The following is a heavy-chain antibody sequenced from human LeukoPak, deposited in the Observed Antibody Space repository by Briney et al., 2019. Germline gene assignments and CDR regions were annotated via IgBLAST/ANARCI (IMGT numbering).Heavy chain of an antibody. CDR2: IKQDRSEK. V-gene: IGHV3-7*01. D-gene: IGHD7-27*01. CDR3: ARDYVWGSSESDY. CDR1: GFTFTNYW. Sequence: GGSLRLSCAASGFTFTNYWMSWVRQAPGKGLELVANIKQDRSEKYYVDSVKGRFTISRDNAKNSLFLQMSSLRVEDTAIYYCARDYVWGSSESDYWGQGTLVTVSS. J-gene: IGHJ4*02.